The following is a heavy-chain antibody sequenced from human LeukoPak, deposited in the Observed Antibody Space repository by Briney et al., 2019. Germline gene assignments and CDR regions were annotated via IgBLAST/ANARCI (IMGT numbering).Heavy chain of an antibody. V-gene: IGHV3-53*01. J-gene: IGHJ1*01. Sequence: GRSMRLSSAASGFSVSSNHMSWVRQAPGNGLEWVSAIFSGGTTNIADSVKGRSTISRANSTNTLYLHMTSLRAEDTAAYYCASHSRVGEYFQHWGQGTLVTVFS. D-gene: IGHD3-10*01. CDR3: ASHSRVGEYFQH. CDR2: IFSGGTT. CDR1: GFSVSSNH.